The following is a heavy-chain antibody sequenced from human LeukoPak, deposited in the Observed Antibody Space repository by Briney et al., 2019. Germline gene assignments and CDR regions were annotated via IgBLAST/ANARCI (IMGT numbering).Heavy chain of an antibody. CDR2: IKQDGSEK. J-gene: IGHJ4*02. D-gene: IGHD1-26*01. Sequence: GGSLRLSCAASGFTFSSYWMRWVRQAPGKGLEWVANIKQDGSEKYYVDSVKGRFTISRDNAKNSLYLQMNSLRAEDTAVYYCARDQISSGSYSGFDYWGQGTLVTVSS. CDR3: ARDQISSGSYSGFDY. V-gene: IGHV3-7*01. CDR1: GFTFSSYW.